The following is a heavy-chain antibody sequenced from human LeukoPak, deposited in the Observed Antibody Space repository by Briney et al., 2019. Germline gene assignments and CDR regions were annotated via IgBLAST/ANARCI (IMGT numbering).Heavy chain of an antibody. D-gene: IGHD3-22*01. J-gene: IGHJ4*02. CDR2: ISSSSSYI. V-gene: IGHV3-21*01. CDR3: ARDPRRRYYDSSGYG. CDR1: GFTVSSNY. Sequence: PGGSLRLSCAASGFTVSSNYMSWVRQAPGKGLEWVSSISSSSSYIYYADSVKGRFTISRDNAKNSLYLQMNSLRAEDTAVYYCARDPRRRYYDSSGYGWGQGTLVTVSS.